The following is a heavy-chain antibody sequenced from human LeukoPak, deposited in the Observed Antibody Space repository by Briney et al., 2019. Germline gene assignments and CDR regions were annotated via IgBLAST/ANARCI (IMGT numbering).Heavy chain of an antibody. J-gene: IGHJ4*02. CDR1: GYTFTSYY. Sequence: ASVKVSCKASGYTFTSYYMHWVRQAPGQGLEWMGIINPSGGSTSYAQKFQGRVTMTTDTSTSTAYMELRSLRSDDTAVYYCARDLEGYCSGGSCYASDYWGQGTLVTVSS. CDR2: INPSGGST. D-gene: IGHD2-15*01. CDR3: ARDLEGYCSGGSCYASDY. V-gene: IGHV1-46*01.